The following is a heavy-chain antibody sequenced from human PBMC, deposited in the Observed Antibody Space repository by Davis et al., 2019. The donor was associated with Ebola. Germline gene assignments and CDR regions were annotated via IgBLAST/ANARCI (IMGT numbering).Heavy chain of an antibody. CDR2: IYYSGST. J-gene: IGHJ6*02. D-gene: IGHD5-12*01. V-gene: IGHV4-31*03. CDR3: ARGEYSGYDWNYYYYYGMDV. CDR1: GGSISSGGYY. Sequence: SETLSLTCTVSGGSISSGGYYWSWIRRHPGKGLEWIGYIYYSGSTYYNPSLKSRVTISVDTSKNQFSLKLGSVTAADTAVYYCARGEYSGYDWNYYYYYGMDVWGQGTTVTVSS.